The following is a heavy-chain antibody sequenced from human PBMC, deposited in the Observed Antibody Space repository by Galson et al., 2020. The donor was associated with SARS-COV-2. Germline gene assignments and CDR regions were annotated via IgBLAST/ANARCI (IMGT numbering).Heavy chain of an antibody. D-gene: IGHD2-8*01. CDR1: GYTFTSYG. CDR3: ASHFGPYAAFDY. V-gene: IGHV1-18*01. Sequence: GESLKISCKASGYTFTSYGISWVRQAPGQGLEWMGWISAYNGNTNYAQKLQGRVTMTTDTSTSTAYMELRSLRSDDTAVYYCASHFGPYAAFDYWGQGTLVTVSS. CDR2: ISAYNGNT. J-gene: IGHJ4*02.